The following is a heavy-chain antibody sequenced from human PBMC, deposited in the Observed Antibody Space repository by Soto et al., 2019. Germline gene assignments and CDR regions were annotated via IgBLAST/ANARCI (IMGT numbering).Heavy chain of an antibody. J-gene: IGHJ4*02. CDR1: RFSFSSYE. CDR3: AKDTVAIRSFYFDS. Sequence: VQLLESGGGLVQPGGSLRLSCVASRFSFSSYEMSWVRQAAGKGLEWVSRVSLTGDRTNYAGSVKGRFTVSRDNFKNTLYLQMHSLGVEDTAVYFCAKDTVAIRSFYFDSWAQGTLVTVSS. D-gene: IGHD2-21*01. CDR2: VSLTGDRT. V-gene: IGHV3-23*01.